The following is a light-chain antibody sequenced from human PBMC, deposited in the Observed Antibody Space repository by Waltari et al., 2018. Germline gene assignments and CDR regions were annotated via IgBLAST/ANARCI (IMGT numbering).Light chain of an antibody. Sequence: QSVLTQPPSASVAPGQAVSLSWSRGSTTTTTYAFWYQQFPGTAPKLPVYKAYERPSGVPDRFSASKSGTSASLAISGLRSDDEADYYCATWDDSLNGWVFGGGTKLTVL. V-gene: IGLV1-47*01. CDR2: KAY. CDR3: ATWDDSLNGWV. CDR1: STTTTTY. J-gene: IGLJ3*02.